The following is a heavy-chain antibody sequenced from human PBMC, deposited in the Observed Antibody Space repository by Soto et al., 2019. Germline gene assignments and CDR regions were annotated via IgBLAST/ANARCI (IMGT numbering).Heavy chain of an antibody. V-gene: IGHV3-30-3*01. J-gene: IGHJ4*02. CDR1: GFTFSTYP. CDR3: ARARGFSYGSRFDY. Sequence: QVQLLESGGGVVQPGRSLRLSCAASGFTFSTYPIHWVRQAPGKGLEWVALISSDESIKYYAGFVKGRFTISRDNSKNTVSLQMNSLRAEDTAVYYCARARGFSYGSRFDYWGQGTLVTVSS. D-gene: IGHD5-18*01. CDR2: ISSDESIK.